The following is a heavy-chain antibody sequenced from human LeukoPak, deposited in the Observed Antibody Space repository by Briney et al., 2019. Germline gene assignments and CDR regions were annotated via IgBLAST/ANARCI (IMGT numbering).Heavy chain of an antibody. D-gene: IGHD2-2*01. Sequence: QPGGSLRLSCAASGFTFSSYGMHWVRQAPGKGLEWVAFIRYDGSNKYYADSVKGRFTISRDNAKNSLYLQMNSLRGEDTAVYYCARLEPVWGYFEYWGQGTLVTVSS. CDR3: ARLEPVWGYFEY. V-gene: IGHV3-30*02. CDR2: IRYDGSNK. J-gene: IGHJ4*02. CDR1: GFTFSSYG.